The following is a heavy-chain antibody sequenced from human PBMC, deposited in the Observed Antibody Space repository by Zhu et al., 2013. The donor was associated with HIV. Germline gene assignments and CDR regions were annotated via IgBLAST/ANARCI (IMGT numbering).Heavy chain of an antibody. V-gene: IGHV1-2*02. CDR3: VRDSSVEYSSSPSAFDI. CDR1: GYSFSDYC. Sequence: QVQLVQSGAEVKEPGASVKVSCKASGYSFSDYCMHWVRQAPGQGLEWMAYINAKDGDTNSAQRFQGRVTMTRDTSTRTASMELRSLRSDDTAVYYCVRDSSVEYSSSPSAFDIWGQGTLVTVSS. J-gene: IGHJ3*02. D-gene: IGHD5-12*01. CDR2: INAKDGDT.